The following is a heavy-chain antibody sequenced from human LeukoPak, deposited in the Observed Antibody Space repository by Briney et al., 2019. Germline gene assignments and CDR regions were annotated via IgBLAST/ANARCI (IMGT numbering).Heavy chain of an antibody. V-gene: IGHV4-34*01. J-gene: IGHJ4*02. CDR1: GGSFSGYY. D-gene: IGHD5-18*01. Sequence: PSETLSLTCAVYGGSFSGYYWSWIRQPPGKGLEWIGEINHSGSTNYNPSLKSRVTISVDTSKNQFSLKLSSVTAADTAVYYCARGRRGYSYFVSPPHFDYWGQGTLVTVSS. CDR2: INHSGST. CDR3: ARGRRGYSYFVSPPHFDY.